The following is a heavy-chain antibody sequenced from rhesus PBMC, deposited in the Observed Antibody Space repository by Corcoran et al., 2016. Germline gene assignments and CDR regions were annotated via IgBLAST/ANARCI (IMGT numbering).Heavy chain of an antibody. CDR2: IYGRTTST. V-gene: IGHV4S10*01. Sequence: QVQLQESGPGVVKPSETLSLTCAVSGGSISDSYRWSWIRQPPGKGLEWIGYIYGRTTSTNHNPALKSRVTISKDTSKNQFSLKLSSVTAADTAVYYCARVPPPHDSGYYTGGYYFDYWGQGVLVTVSS. CDR3: ARVPPPHDSGYYTGGYYFDY. J-gene: IGHJ4*01. CDR1: GGSISDSYR. D-gene: IGHD3-28*01.